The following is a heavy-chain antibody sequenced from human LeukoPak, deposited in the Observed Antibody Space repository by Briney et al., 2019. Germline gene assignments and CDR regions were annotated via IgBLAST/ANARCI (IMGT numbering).Heavy chain of an antibody. Sequence: GESLQISCQGSGYSFTSYWIGWVRQMPGKGLEWMGIIYPGDSDTRYSPSFQGQVTISADKSISTAYLQWSSLKASDTAMYYCARHGATYYYDSSGYYPLDYWGQGTLVTVSS. J-gene: IGHJ4*02. CDR3: ARHGATYYYDSSGYYPLDY. CDR2: IYPGDSDT. D-gene: IGHD3-22*01. V-gene: IGHV5-51*01. CDR1: GYSFTSYW.